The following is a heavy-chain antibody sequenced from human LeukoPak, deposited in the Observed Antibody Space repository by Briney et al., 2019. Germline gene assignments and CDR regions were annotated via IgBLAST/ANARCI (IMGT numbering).Heavy chain of an antibody. CDR3: AKNIYRYSGYDGDYFDY. V-gene: IGHV3-48*03. D-gene: IGHD5-12*01. CDR2: ISSSGSTI. J-gene: IGHJ4*02. Sequence: GGSLRLSCAASGFTFSSYEMNWVRQAPGKGLEWVSYISSSGSTIYYADSVKGRFTISRDNAKNSLYLQMNSLRAEDTALYYCAKNIYRYSGYDGDYFDYWGQGTLVTVSS. CDR1: GFTFSSYE.